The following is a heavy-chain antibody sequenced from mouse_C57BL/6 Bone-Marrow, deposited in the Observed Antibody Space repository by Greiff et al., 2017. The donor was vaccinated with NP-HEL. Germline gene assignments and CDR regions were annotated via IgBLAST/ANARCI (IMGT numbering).Heavy chain of an antibody. J-gene: IGHJ2*01. CDR1: GYTFTSYW. Sequence: QVQQQPGAELVKPGASVKMSCKASGYTFTSYWITWVKQRPGQGLEWIGDIYPGSGSTNYNEKFKSKATLTVDTSSSTAYMQLSSLTSEDSAVYYCARWLPHGGDYWGQGTTLTVSS. V-gene: IGHV1-55*01. CDR2: IYPGSGST. D-gene: IGHD2-2*01. CDR3: ARWLPHGGDY.